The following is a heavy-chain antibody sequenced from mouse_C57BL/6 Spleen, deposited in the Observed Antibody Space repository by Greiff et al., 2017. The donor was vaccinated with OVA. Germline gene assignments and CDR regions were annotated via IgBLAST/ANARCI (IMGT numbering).Heavy chain of an antibody. V-gene: IGHV1-74*01. CDR3: AIEGIYYQYAMDY. CDR2: IHPSDSDT. Sequence: VQLQQPGAELVKPGASVKVSCKASGYTFTSYWMHWVKQRPGQGLEWIGRIHPSDSDTIYNQKFKGKATLTVDKSSSTAYMQLSSLTSEDSAVYYGAIEGIYYQYAMDYWGQGTSVTVSS. D-gene: IGHD2-1*01. CDR1: GYTFTSYW. J-gene: IGHJ4*01.